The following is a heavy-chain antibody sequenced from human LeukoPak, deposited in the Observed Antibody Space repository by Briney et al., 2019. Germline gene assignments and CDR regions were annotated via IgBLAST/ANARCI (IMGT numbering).Heavy chain of an antibody. D-gene: IGHD3-22*01. CDR2: INPNSGGT. CDR3: ANTFYDSSGYTDAFDI. Sequence: ASVKVSCKASGYTFTSYDINWVRQAPGQGLEWMGWINPNSGGTNYAQKFQGRVTMTRDTSISTAYMELSRLRSDDTAVYYCANTFYDSSGYTDAFDIWGQGTMVTVSS. V-gene: IGHV1-2*02. CDR1: GYTFTSYD. J-gene: IGHJ3*02.